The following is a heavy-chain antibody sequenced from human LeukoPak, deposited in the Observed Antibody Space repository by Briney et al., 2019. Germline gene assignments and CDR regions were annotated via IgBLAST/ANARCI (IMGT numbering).Heavy chain of an antibody. J-gene: IGHJ4*02. CDR3: AREVLKDIVVVPAAIVFDEGVDY. Sequence: PGRSLRLSCAASGFTFSSYAMHWVRQAPGKGLEWVAVISYDGSNKYYADSVKGRFTISRDNSKNTLYLQMNSLRAEDTAVYYCAREVLKDIVVVPAAIVFDEGVDYWGQGTLVTVSS. CDR2: ISYDGSNK. D-gene: IGHD2-2*01. CDR1: GFTFSSYA. V-gene: IGHV3-30-3*01.